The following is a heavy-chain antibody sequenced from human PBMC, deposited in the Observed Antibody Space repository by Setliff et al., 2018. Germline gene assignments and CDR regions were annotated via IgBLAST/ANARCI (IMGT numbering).Heavy chain of an antibody. CDR1: GYTFTTYT. CDR3: ARGSRFGSMVYRGSYYMDV. V-gene: IGHV7-4-1*02. D-gene: IGHD2-8*01. CDR2: INTNTGNP. Sequence: ASVKVSCKASGYTFTTYTFNWVRQAPGQGLEWMGWINTNTGNPTYAEGFTGRFVFSLDTSVSTAYLQISSLKSEDTAVYYCARGSRFGSMVYRGSYYMDVWGKGSPVTVSS. J-gene: IGHJ6*03.